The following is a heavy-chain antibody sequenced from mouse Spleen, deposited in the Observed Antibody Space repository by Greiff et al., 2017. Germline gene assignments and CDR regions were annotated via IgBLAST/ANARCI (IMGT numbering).Heavy chain of an antibody. Sequence: QVQLQQSGPELVKPGASVKISCKASGYTFTDYYINWVKQRPGQGLEWIGRIYPGSGNTKYNEKSKGKATLTVDTSSSTAYMHLSSLTSEVSTFYFCAREGDTWLDNWGKGTTLTVSS. V-gene: IGHV1-84*01. D-gene: IGHD5-1-1*01. CDR3: AREGDTWLDN. CDR1: GYTFTDYY. CDR2: IYPGSGNT. J-gene: IGHJ2*01.